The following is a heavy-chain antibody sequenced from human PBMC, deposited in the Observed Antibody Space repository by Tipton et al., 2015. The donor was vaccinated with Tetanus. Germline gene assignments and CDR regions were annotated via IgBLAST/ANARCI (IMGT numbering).Heavy chain of an antibody. J-gene: IGHJ4*02. CDR3: ARDPRYDSSGYSFDC. D-gene: IGHD3-22*01. CDR2: MHPGGGST. Sequence: QSGAEVKKPGASVKLSCKASGYTFTSYYMHWVRQAPGQGLEWMGIMHPGGGSTTYAQKFQGRVTMTRDTSTSTVYMELSSLRSEDTAVYYCARDPRYDSSGYSFDCWGQGTLVTVSS. V-gene: IGHV1-46*01. CDR1: GYTFTSYY.